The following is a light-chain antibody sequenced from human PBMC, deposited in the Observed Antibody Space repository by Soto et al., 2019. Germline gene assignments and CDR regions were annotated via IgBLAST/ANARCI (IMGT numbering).Light chain of an antibody. J-gene: IGKJ2*01. CDR1: QSVSSSY. V-gene: IGKV3-20*01. Sequence: EIVLTQSPGTLSLSPGERATLSCRASQSVSSSYLAWYQQKPGQAPRLLIYSASSRATGIPERFSGSGSGTEFTRTISRLEPEECAVYFCQRRVTLGQGTKLEIK. CDR3: QRRVT. CDR2: SAS.